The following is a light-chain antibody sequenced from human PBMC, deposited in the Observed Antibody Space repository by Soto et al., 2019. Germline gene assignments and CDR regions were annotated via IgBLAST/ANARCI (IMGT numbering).Light chain of an antibody. CDR1: SSDFGSYNL. Sequence: QSVLTQPASVSGSPVQSITISCTGSSSDFGSYNLVSWYQQHPGKAPKLMIYEITKRPSGVSNRFSGSKSGNTASLSISGLQAEDEADYYCCSYGGRTTFYVFGTGTKVTVL. J-gene: IGLJ1*01. CDR3: CSYGGRTTFYV. V-gene: IGLV2-23*02. CDR2: EIT.